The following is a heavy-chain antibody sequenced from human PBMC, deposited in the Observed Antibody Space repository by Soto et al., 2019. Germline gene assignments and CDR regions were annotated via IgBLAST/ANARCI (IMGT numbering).Heavy chain of an antibody. J-gene: IGHJ6*03. Sequence: EVQLVESGGGLVKPGGSLRLSCAASGFTFSSYSMNWVRQAPGKGLEWVSSISSSSSYIYYADSVKGRFTISRDNAKNTLYLQMNSLRAEDTAVYYCARDQGIRDYYMDVWGKGTTVTVSS. CDR3: ARDQGIRDYYMDV. CDR1: GFTFSSYS. V-gene: IGHV3-21*01. CDR2: ISSSSSYI. D-gene: IGHD3-10*01.